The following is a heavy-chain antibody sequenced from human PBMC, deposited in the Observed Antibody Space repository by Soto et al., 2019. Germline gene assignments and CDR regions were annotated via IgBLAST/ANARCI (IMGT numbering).Heavy chain of an antibody. J-gene: IGHJ6*02. CDR3: ARGLLLGGMVV. D-gene: IGHD3-22*01. CDR2: IGTAGDT. Sequence: GGSLRLSCAASGFTFSSYDMHWVRQATGKGLEWVSAIGTAGDTYYPGSVKGRFTISRENAKNSLYLQMNSLRAGDTAVYYCARGLLLGGMVVWGQGTTVTVSS. V-gene: IGHV3-13*01. CDR1: GFTFSSYD.